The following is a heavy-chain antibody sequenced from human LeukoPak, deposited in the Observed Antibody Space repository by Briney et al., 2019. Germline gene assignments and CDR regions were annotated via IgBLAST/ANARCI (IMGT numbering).Heavy chain of an antibody. Sequence: SETLSLTCTVSGGSISSSSYYWGWIRQPPGKGLEWIGRIYTSGSTNYNPSLKSRVTISVDTSKNQFSLKLSSVTAADTAVYYCARDRPFDGSGSYSYYYYYYYYMDVWGKGTTVTISS. J-gene: IGHJ6*03. CDR3: ARDRPFDGSGSYSYYYYYYYYMDV. CDR2: IYTSGST. D-gene: IGHD3-10*01. CDR1: GGSISSSSYY. V-gene: IGHV4-61*02.